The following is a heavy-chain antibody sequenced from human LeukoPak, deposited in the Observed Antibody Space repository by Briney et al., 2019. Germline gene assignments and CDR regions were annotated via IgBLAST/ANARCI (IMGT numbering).Heavy chain of an antibody. CDR2: IYYSGST. V-gene: IGHV4-39*01. D-gene: IGHD5-12*01. Sequence: PSETLSLTCTVSGGSISSSSYYWGWIRQPPGKGLEWIGSIYYSGSTYYNPSLKSRVTISVDTSKNQFSLKVSSVNAADTAVYYCASEGRGYNEWGQGTLVTVSS. CDR1: GGSISSSSYY. J-gene: IGHJ4*02. CDR3: ASEGRGYNE.